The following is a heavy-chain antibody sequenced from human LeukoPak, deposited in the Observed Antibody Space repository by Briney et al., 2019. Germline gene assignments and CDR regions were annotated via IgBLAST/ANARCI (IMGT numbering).Heavy chain of an antibody. CDR3: ARDLALRNDAFDI. CDR2: IWYDGSNK. CDR1: GFTFNTYG. J-gene: IGHJ3*02. V-gene: IGHV3-30*02. Sequence: GGSLRLSCAAAGFTFNTYGMHWLRQAPGKGLEWVALIWYDGSNKYYADSVKGRFTISRDNSRDTLFLQMNSLRAEDTALYYCARDLALRNDAFDIWGQGTMVTVSS.